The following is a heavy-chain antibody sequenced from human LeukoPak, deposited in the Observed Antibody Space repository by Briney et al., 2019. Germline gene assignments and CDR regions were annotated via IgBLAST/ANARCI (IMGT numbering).Heavy chain of an antibody. D-gene: IGHD7-27*01. J-gene: IGHJ3*02. CDR2: ISTNTTTI. CDR1: GFTFKFYS. Sequence: GGSLRLSCAASGFTFKFYSMNWVRQAPGKGLEWVSYISTNTTTIYYADSVKGRFTISRDNAKNSLYLQMNSLRVEDTAVYYCVRVGTSFDIWGQGTMVTVSS. V-gene: IGHV3-48*01. CDR3: VRVGTSFDI.